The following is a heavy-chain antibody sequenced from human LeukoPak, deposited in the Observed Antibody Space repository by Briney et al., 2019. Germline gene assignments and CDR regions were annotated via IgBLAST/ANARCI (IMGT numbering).Heavy chain of an antibody. CDR3: ARDMPDIVVAGTPQH. J-gene: IGHJ1*01. CDR2: INSDGSST. V-gene: IGHV3-74*01. CDR1: GFTFSSYW. D-gene: IGHD6-19*01. Sequence: GGSLRLSCAASGFTFSSYWMHWVRQAPGKGLVWVPRINSDGSSTSYADSVKGRFTISRDNSKNTLYLQMNSLRAEDTAVYYCARDMPDIVVAGTPQHWGQGTLVTVSS.